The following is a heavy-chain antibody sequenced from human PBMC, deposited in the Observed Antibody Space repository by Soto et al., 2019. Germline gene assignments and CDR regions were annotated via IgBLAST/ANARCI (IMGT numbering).Heavy chain of an antibody. CDR3: AKDSYFYGSGSLDAFDI. V-gene: IGHV3-23*01. D-gene: IGHD3-10*01. J-gene: IGHJ3*02. CDR2: TSGSGGTT. CDR1: EFTFSSYA. Sequence: GGSLRLSCAASEFTFSSYAMSWVRQAPGKGLEWVSATSGSGGTTYYAESVKGRFTISRDNSQKTLYLQMNSLRAEDTAVYYCAKDSYFYGSGSLDAFDIWGQGTMVTVSS.